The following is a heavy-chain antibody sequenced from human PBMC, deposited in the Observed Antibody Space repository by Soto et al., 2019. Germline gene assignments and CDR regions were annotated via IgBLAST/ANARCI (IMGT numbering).Heavy chain of an antibody. J-gene: IGHJ4*02. CDR2: ISSGSTYV. CDR1: GFNFSAYS. Sequence: EVQLVESGGGLVKPGGSLRLSCEGSGFNFSAYSMNWVRQIPGPGLEWVSSISSGSTYVYYADSVRGRFSISRDNAKNSVYLQMNSPRAEDTAMYYCARARGNWKYFDYWGRGTLVTVSS. V-gene: IGHV3-21*01. CDR3: ARARGNWKYFDY. D-gene: IGHD1-1*01.